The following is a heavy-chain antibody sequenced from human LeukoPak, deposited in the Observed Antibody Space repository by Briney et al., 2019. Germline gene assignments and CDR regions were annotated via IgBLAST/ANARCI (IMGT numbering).Heavy chain of an antibody. CDR1: GGTFSSYA. D-gene: IGHD3-22*01. J-gene: IGHJ4*02. CDR2: IIPIFGTA. V-gene: IGHV1-69*05. CDR3: ARDFGHYYDSSGSGYYFDY. Sequence: SVKVSCKASGGTFSSYAISWLRQAPAQGLEWMGRIIPIFGTANYAQKFQGRVTITTDESTSTAYMELSSLRSEDTAVYYCARDFGHYYDSSGSGYYFDYWGQGTLVTVSS.